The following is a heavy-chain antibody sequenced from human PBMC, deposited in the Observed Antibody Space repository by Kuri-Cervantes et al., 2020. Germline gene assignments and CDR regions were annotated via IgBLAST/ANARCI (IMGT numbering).Heavy chain of an antibody. CDR3: AKVVDFDY. J-gene: IGHJ4*02. CDR1: GLSIYV. V-gene: IGHV3-23*01. CDR2: IRGSGGST. Sequence: GESLKISCEVSGLSIYVRNWVRLAAGKGLEWVSAIRGSGGSTYYADSVKGRFTISRDNSKNTLYLQMNSLRAEDTAVYYCAKVVDFDYWGQGTLVTVSS. D-gene: IGHD2-15*01.